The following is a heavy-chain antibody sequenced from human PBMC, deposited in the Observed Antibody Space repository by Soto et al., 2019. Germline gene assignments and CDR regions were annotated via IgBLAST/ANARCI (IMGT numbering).Heavy chain of an antibody. V-gene: IGHV4-31*03. J-gene: IGHJ6*02. Sequence: QVQLQESGPGVVKPSQTLYLTCTVSGGSISSGGYYWSWIRQHPGKGLEWSGYIYYSGSTYYNPSLKSRVTISVDTSKNQFSLKLSSVTAADTAVYYCARVFGFGGMDVWGQGTTVTVSS. CDR2: IYYSGST. CDR3: ARVFGFGGMDV. D-gene: IGHD3-10*01. CDR1: GGSISSGGYY.